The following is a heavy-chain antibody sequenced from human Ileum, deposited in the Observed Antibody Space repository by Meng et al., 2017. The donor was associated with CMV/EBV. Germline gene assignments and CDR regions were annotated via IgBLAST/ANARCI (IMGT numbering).Heavy chain of an antibody. J-gene: IGHJ4*02. Sequence: QVEPQESVPGLVKPSGTLSLPCTVSGGSMSSYYWSWIRQPAGKGLEWIGRIYTSGSSNYNSSLKSRVTMSVDTSKNQFSMKLNSVTAADTAVYYCAREGPTDWGRALDYWGQGTLVTVSS. CDR3: AREGPTDWGRALDY. V-gene: IGHV4-4*07. CDR2: IYTSGSS. D-gene: IGHD7-27*01. CDR1: GGSMSSYY.